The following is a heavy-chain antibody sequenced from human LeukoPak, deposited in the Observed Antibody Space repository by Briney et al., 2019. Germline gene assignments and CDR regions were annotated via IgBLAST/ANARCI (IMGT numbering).Heavy chain of an antibody. D-gene: IGHD5-12*01. Sequence: PGGSLRLSCAASGFTFSSYGMHWVRQAPGKGLEWVAVIRYDGSNKYYADSVKGRFTIPRDNSKNTLYLQMNSLRAEDTAVYYCARRLGYDSLDYWGQGTLVTVSS. CDR2: IRYDGSNK. CDR3: ARRLGYDSLDY. J-gene: IGHJ4*02. CDR1: GFTFSSYG. V-gene: IGHV3-33*01.